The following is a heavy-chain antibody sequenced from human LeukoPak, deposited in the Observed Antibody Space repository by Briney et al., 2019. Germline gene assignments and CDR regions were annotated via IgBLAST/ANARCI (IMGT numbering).Heavy chain of an antibody. CDR2: ISSSGSTI. Sequence: PGGSLRLSCAASGFTFSSYEMNWVRQAPGKGLEWVSYISSSGSTIYYADSVKGRFTISRDNAKNSLYLQMNSLRAEDTAVYYCASWDYYDSSGYYADYWGQGTLVTVSS. D-gene: IGHD3-22*01. CDR3: ASWDYYDSSGYYADY. CDR1: GFTFSSYE. V-gene: IGHV3-48*03. J-gene: IGHJ4*02.